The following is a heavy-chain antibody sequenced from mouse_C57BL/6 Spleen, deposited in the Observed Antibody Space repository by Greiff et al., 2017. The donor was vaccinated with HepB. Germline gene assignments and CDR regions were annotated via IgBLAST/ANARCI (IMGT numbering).Heavy chain of an antibody. J-gene: IGHJ4*01. V-gene: IGHV1-81*01. CDR2: IYPRSGNT. CDR3: ARYSSGSYAMDY. D-gene: IGHD3-2*02. Sequence: VQLQQSGAELARPGASVKLSCKASGYTFTSYGISWVKQRTGQGLEWIGEIYPRSGNTYYNEKFKGKATLTADKSSSTAYMELRSLTSEDSAVDFCARYSSGSYAMDYWGQGTSVTVSS. CDR1: GYTFTSYG.